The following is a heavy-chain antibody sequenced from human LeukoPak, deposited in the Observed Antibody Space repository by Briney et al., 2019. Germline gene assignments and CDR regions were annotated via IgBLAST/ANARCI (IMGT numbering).Heavy chain of an antibody. V-gene: IGHV3-7*01. CDR1: GFTFSSYW. D-gene: IGHD2-2*01. J-gene: IGHJ6*02. CDR2: IKQDGSEK. CDR3: ARDLGDPDIVVVPAADYYYYGMDV. Sequence: PGGSLRLSCAASGFTFSSYWMSWVRQAPGKGLEWVANIKQDGSEKYYVDSVKGRFTISRDNAKNSLYLQMNSLRAEDTAVYYCARDLGDPDIVVVPAADYYYYGMDVWGQGTTATVSS.